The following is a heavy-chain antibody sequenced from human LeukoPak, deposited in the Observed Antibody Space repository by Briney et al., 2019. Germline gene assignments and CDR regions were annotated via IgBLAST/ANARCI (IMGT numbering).Heavy chain of an antibody. D-gene: IGHD3-10*01. CDR1: GYTFTGYY. CDR3: AREGQDVNYYGSGSYWPN. Sequence: ASVKVSCKASGYTFTGYYMHWVRQAPGQGLEWMGWINPNSGGTNYAQKFQGRVTMTRDTSISTAYMELSRLRSDDTAVYYCAREGQDVNYYGSGSYWPNWGQGTLVTVSS. V-gene: IGHV1-2*02. CDR2: INPNSGGT. J-gene: IGHJ4*02.